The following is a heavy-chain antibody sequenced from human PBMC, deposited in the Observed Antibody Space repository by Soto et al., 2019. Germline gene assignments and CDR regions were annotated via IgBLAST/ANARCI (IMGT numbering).Heavy chain of an antibody. J-gene: IGHJ6*02. Sequence: PGGSLRLSCAAPGFTFSSYGMHWVRQAPSKGLEWVAFISHDGSNKYYADSMKGRISMSRDNSKSTVYLQMSSLRAEDTAVYYCTKRRNVLRFLEWSSGMEVWGQGTTVTVSS. CDR1: GFTFSSYG. CDR3: TKRRNVLRFLEWSSGMEV. CDR2: ISHDGSNK. V-gene: IGHV3-30*18. D-gene: IGHD3-3*01.